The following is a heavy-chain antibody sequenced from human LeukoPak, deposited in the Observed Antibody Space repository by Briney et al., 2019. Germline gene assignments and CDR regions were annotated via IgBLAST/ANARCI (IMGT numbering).Heavy chain of an antibody. D-gene: IGHD6-6*01. CDR1: GFTFNSYA. Sequence: GGSLRLSCKTSGFTFNSYAMSWVRQAPGKGLEWVSALTSGGSTYYADSVKGRFTISRDTSKNTLYLQMNSLRAEDTAVYYCATLPSVSSSIWGQGTMVTVSS. J-gene: IGHJ3*02. CDR2: LTSGGST. V-gene: IGHV3-23*01. CDR3: ATLPSVSSSI.